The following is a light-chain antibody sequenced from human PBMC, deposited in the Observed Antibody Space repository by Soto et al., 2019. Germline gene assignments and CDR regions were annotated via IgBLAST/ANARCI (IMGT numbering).Light chain of an antibody. Sequence: DIQMTQSPSSLSASVGDRVTITCRASQGIRKDLGWYQQKPGKAPKRLIYVASSLQSGVPSRFSGSGSGTEFTLTISSLQPEDSATYYCLQYNSYPYTFGQGTKVEIK. CDR3: LQYNSYPYT. V-gene: IGKV1-17*01. CDR2: VAS. J-gene: IGKJ2*01. CDR1: QGIRKD.